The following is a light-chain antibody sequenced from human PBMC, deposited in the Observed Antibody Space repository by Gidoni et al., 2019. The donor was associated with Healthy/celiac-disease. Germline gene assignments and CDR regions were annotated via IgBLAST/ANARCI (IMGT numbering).Light chain of an antibody. V-gene: IGKV2-28*01. CDR2: LGS. Sequence: DIVRTQSPLSLLVTPGEPASISCRSSQSLLHSNGYNYLDWYLQKPGQSPQLLIYLGSNRASGVPNRFSGSGSGTDFTLKISRVEAEDVGVYYCMQALQTPLTFGPGTKVDIK. CDR3: MQALQTPLT. J-gene: IGKJ3*01. CDR1: QSLLHSNGYNY.